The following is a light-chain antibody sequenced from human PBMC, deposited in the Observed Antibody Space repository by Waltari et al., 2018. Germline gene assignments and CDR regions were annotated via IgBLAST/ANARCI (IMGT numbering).Light chain of an antibody. CDR3: QQYNAWPLT. CDR2: SAS. CDR1: QRIGNY. J-gene: IGKJ3*01. Sequence: DRVMTQPPVILSVSLGARALLSCRASQRIGNYFAWYQKKPGQPPRLLIYSASTRVTGIPARFSGSGSGTQFNLTISSLQSEDFAVYFCQQYNAWPLTFGPGTKVHIK. V-gene: IGKV3-15*01.